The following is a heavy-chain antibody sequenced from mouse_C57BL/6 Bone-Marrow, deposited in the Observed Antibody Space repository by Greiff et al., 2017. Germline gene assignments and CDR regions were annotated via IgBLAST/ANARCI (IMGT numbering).Heavy chain of an antibody. CDR3: TCLIPRALFDY. J-gene: IGHJ2*01. Sequence: VKLVEPGAELVRPGASVTLSCKASGYTFTDYEMHWVKQTPVHGLEWIGAIDPETGGTAYNQKFKGKAILTADKSSSTAYMERRSLTSEDAAVYYCTCLIPRALFDYWGQGTTLTVSS. CDR2: IDPETGGT. V-gene: IGHV1-15*01. CDR1: GYTFTDYE. D-gene: IGHD3-3*01.